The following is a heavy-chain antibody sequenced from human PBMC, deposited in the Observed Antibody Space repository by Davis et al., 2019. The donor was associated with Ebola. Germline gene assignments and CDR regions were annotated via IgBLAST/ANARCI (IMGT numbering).Heavy chain of an antibody. J-gene: IGHJ4*02. CDR2: IRVQTSAAM. Sequence: SETLSLTCSVSGDSIISDTYYWAWIRQPPGEGLEWIGSIRVQTSAAMYYSPSLKSRVTISVDTSKNQFSLKLSSVTAADTAVYYCARNSGIAARWLGYWGQGTLVTVSS. D-gene: IGHD6-6*01. V-gene: IGHV4-39*07. CDR3: ARNSGIAARWLGY. CDR1: GDSIISDTYY.